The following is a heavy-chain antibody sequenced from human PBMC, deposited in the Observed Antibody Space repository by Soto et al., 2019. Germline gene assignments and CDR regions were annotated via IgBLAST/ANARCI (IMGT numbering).Heavy chain of an antibody. CDR3: ASNGYSSSSHYYYYYMDV. CDR2: IKQDGSEK. CDR1: GFTFSRYW. Sequence: GGALRLSCAASGFTFSRYWMSWVRQAPGKGLEWVANIKQDGSEKYYVDSVKGRFTISRDNAKNSLYLQMNSLRAEDTAVYYCASNGYSSSSHYYYYYMDVWGKGTTVTVSS. J-gene: IGHJ6*03. V-gene: IGHV3-7*01. D-gene: IGHD6-6*01.